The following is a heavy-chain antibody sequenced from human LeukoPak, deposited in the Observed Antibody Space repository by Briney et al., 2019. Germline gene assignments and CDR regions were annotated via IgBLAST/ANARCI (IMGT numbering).Heavy chain of an antibody. CDR3: ARVQIRGYNWNYDGFLLGWFDP. CDR2: IIPIFGTA. CDR1: GYTFTGYY. V-gene: IGHV1-69*06. D-gene: IGHD1-7*01. Sequence: SVKVSCKASGYTFTGYYLHWVRQAPGQGLEWMGGIIPIFGTANYAQKFQGRVTITADKSTSTAYMELSSLRSEDTAVYYCARVQIRGYNWNYDGFLLGWFDPWGQGTLVTVSS. J-gene: IGHJ5*02.